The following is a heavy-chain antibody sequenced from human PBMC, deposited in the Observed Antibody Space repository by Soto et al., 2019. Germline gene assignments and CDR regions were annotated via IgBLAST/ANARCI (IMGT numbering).Heavy chain of an antibody. CDR3: ARRSDRMYYFDY. D-gene: IGHD2-15*01. CDR1: GGSISSGGYY. CDR2: IYYSGST. V-gene: IGHV4-31*03. J-gene: IGHJ4*02. Sequence: SETLSLTCTVSGGSISSGGYYWSWISQHPGKGLEWIGYIYYSGSTYYNPSLKSRVTISVDTSKNQFSLKLSSVTAADTAVYYCARRSDRMYYFDYWGQGTLVTVSS.